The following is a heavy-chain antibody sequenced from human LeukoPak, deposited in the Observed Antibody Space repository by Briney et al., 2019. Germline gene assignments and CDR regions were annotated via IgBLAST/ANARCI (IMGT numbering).Heavy chain of an antibody. D-gene: IGHD3-22*01. Sequence: GGSLRLSCAASGFTFTSSAMSWVRQAPGKGLECVSSISGSGGSTDYAGSVKGRFTISRDNSKNTLYLQMNGLRAKDTAVYYCASHKENFYDSSGNYWGQGTLVTVSS. V-gene: IGHV3-23*01. CDR3: ASHKENFYDSSGNY. CDR2: ISGSGGST. CDR1: GFTFTSSA. J-gene: IGHJ4*02.